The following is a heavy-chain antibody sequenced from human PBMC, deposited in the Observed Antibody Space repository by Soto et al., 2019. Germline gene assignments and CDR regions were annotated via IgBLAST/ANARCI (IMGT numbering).Heavy chain of an antibody. D-gene: IGHD4-4*01. CDR2: IYYSGST. J-gene: IGHJ5*02. CDR3: ASSVTTGVRSWFDP. V-gene: IGHV4-59*01. Sequence: SETLSLTCTVSGGSISSYYWSWIRQPPGKGLEWIGYIYYSGSTNYNPSLKSRVTISVDTSKNQFSLKLSSVTAADTAVYYCASSVTTGVRSWFDPWGQGTLVTVSS. CDR1: GGSISSYY.